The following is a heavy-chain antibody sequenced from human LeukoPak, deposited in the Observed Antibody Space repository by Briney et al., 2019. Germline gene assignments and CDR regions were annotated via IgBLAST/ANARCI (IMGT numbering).Heavy chain of an antibody. D-gene: IGHD1-26*01. J-gene: IGHJ4*02. CDR3: ASLNSGSYYEDYFDY. CDR1: GGSISSYY. Sequence: SETLSLTCTVSGGSISSYYWSWLRQPPGKGLEWIGYIYYSGSTNYNPSLKSRVTISIDTSKNQFSLKLSSVTAADTAVYYCASLNSGSYYEDYFDYWGQGTLVTVSS. V-gene: IGHV4-59*01. CDR2: IYYSGST.